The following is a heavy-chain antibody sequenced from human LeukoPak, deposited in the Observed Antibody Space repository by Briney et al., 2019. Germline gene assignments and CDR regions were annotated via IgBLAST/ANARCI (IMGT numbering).Heavy chain of an antibody. V-gene: IGHV4-34*01. Sequence: SSETLSLTCAVYGGSFSGYYWSWIRQPPGKGLEWIGSIYYSGSTYYNPSLKSRVTISVDTSKNQFSLKLSSVTAADTAVYYCARQGITMVRGVRREFDYWGQGTLVTVSS. J-gene: IGHJ4*02. CDR2: IYYSGST. CDR3: ARQGITMVRGVRREFDY. CDR1: GGSFSGYY. D-gene: IGHD3-10*01.